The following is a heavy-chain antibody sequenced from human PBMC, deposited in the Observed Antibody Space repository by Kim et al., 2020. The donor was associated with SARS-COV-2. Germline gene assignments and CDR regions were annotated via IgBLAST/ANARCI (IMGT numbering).Heavy chain of an antibody. Sequence: QGRVTITADKSTSTAYMELSSLRSEDTAVYYCARSSNVEMATGGFDYWGQGTLVTVSS. V-gene: IGHV1-69*02. D-gene: IGHD5-12*01. J-gene: IGHJ4*02. CDR3: ARSSNVEMATGGFDY.